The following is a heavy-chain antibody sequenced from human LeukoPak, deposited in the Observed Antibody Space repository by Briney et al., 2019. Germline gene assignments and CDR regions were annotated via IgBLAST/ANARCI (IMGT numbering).Heavy chain of an antibody. J-gene: IGHJ3*02. CDR3: ARDADAHYYDSSGYGHDAFDI. V-gene: IGHV3-30*02. Sequence: GGSLRLSCAASGFTFSSYGMHWVRQAPGKGLEWVAFIRYDGSNKYYADSVKGRFTISRDNSKNTLYLQMNSLRAEDTAVYYCARDADAHYYDSSGYGHDAFDIWGQGTMVTVSS. CDR1: GFTFSSYG. D-gene: IGHD3-22*01. CDR2: IRYDGSNK.